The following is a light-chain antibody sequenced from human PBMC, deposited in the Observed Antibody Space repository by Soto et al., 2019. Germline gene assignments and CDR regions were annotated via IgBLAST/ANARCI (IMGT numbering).Light chain of an antibody. CDR2: GAS. V-gene: IGKV1-39*01. CDR3: QQSCSTPLT. J-gene: IGKJ4*01. CDR1: RSISTY. Sequence: DIPMTQSPSSLSASVGDRVTITCRASRSISTYLNWYQQKPGRGPKLLIYGASSLQSGVPSRFSGSGSGTDFTLTISSLQPEDFATYFCQQSCSTPLTFGGGTKVEIK.